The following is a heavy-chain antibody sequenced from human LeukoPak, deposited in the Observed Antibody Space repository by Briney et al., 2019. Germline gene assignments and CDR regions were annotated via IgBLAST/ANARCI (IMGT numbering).Heavy chain of an antibody. D-gene: IGHD6-19*01. CDR2: IYYSGST. V-gene: IGHV4-39*07. Sequence: PSETLSLTCTVSGGSISKSTYYWGWIRQPPGKGLEWIGSIYYSGSTYYNPSLKSRVTISIDTSKNQFSLKLSSVTAADTAVYYCAREFSSGWSYYYMDVWGKGTTVTISS. J-gene: IGHJ6*03. CDR3: AREFSSGWSYYYMDV. CDR1: GGSISKSTYY.